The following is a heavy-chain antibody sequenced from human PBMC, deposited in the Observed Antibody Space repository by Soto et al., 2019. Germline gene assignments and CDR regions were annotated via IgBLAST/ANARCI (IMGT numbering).Heavy chain of an antibody. D-gene: IGHD2-15*01. Sequence: QVQLVQSGAEVKNPGASVKVSCKASGYTFTSYDINWVRQATGQGLEWMGWMNPNSGNTVYGQKFQGRVTMTRTTSLSTATMALCSLRSDDPAVYFCTTGQEIRGFDQWGSGTLVTVSS. J-gene: IGHJ4*02. CDR2: MNPNSGNT. CDR1: GYTFTSYD. V-gene: IGHV1-8*01. CDR3: TTGQEIRGFDQ.